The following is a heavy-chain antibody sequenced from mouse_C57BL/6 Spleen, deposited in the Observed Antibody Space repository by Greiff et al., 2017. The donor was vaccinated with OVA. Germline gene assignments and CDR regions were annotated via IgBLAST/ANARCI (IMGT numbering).Heavy chain of an antibody. CDR1: GYTFTSYW. D-gene: IGHD1-1*01. CDR3: ARYYYGSSYFDY. Sequence: QVHVKQPGAELVKPGASVKLSCKASGYTFTSYWMQWVKQRPGQGLEWIGEIDPSDSYTNYNQKFKGKATLTVDTSSSTAYMQLSSLTSEYSAVYYCARYYYGSSYFDYWGQGTTLTVSS. V-gene: IGHV1-50*01. J-gene: IGHJ2*01. CDR2: IDPSDSYT.